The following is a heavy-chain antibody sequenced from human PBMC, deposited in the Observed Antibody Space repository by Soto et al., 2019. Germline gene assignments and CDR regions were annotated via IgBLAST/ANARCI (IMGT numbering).Heavy chain of an antibody. Sequence: VGSLRLSCVASGFTFSTYSMNWVRQAPGKGLEWVSNIRSDSSSMSFADSVKGRFTISRDNAKNSLYLQMNSLRDEDTAVYFCARDYDWAFDIWGQGTMVTVSS. J-gene: IGHJ3*02. CDR2: IRSDSSSM. V-gene: IGHV3-48*02. CDR1: GFTFSTYS. CDR3: ARDYDWAFDI. D-gene: IGHD3-16*01.